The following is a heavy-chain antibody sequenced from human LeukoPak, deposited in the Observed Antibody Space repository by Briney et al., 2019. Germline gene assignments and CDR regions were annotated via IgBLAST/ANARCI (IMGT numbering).Heavy chain of an antibody. D-gene: IGHD4-17*01. J-gene: IGHJ4*02. V-gene: IGHV5-51*01. CDR3: ARHPVYGDYALFIDS. CDR1: GYSFTSYW. Sequence: GASLKISCKGSGYSFTSYWIGWGRQMPGKGLELMGIIYPGDSDTRNSPSFQGQVTISADKSISTAYLQWSSLKASDTAMYYCARHPVYGDYALFIDSWGQGTLVTVSS. CDR2: IYPGDSDT.